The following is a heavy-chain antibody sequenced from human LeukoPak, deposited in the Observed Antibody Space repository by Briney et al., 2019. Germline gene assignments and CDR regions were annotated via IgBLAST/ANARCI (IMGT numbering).Heavy chain of an antibody. D-gene: IGHD6-13*01. CDR3: ARGGSSSWYSGSSYYFDY. Sequence: SETLSLTCTVSGYSISSGYYWGWIRQPPGKGLEWVGSIYHSGSTYYNPSLKSRVTISVDTSKNQFSLKLSSVTAADTAVYYCARGGSSSWYSGSSYYFDYWGQGTLVTVSS. J-gene: IGHJ4*02. CDR2: IYHSGST. V-gene: IGHV4-38-2*02. CDR1: GYSISSGYY.